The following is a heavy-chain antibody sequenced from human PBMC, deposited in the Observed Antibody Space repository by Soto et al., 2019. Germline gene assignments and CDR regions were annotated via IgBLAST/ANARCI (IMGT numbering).Heavy chain of an antibody. V-gene: IGHV3-30*04. CDR3: ARDSLKTTVVSYFYYGMDV. D-gene: IGHD4-17*01. CDR2: ISYDGSNK. Sequence: GGSLRLSCAASGFTFSSYAMHWVRQAPGKGLEWVAGISYDGSNKYYADSVKGRFTISRDNSKNTLYLQMNSLRAEDTAVYYCARDSLKTTVVSYFYYGMDVWGQGTTVTVSS. J-gene: IGHJ6*01. CDR1: GFTFSSYA.